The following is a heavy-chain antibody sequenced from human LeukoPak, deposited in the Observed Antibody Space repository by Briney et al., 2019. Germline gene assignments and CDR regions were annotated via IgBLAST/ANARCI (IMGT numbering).Heavy chain of an antibody. D-gene: IGHD6-13*01. CDR2: INPNSGGT. CDR3: ARDHSSSGQLFDY. V-gene: IGHV1-2*02. CDR1: GYTFTGYY. J-gene: IGHJ4*02. Sequence: ASVKVSCKASGYTFTGYYMHWVRQAPGQGLEWMGWINPNSGGTNYAQKFQGRVTMTRDTSISTAYMELSRLTSDDTAVYYCARDHSSSGQLFDYWGQGTPVTVSS.